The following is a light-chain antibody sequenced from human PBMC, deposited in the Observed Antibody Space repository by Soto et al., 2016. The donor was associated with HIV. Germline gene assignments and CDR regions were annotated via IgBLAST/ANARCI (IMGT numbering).Light chain of an antibody. CDR2: DER. J-gene: IGLJ2*01. CDR3: QVWDSSSAQVI. CDR1: NFGSKR. Sequence: SYELAQPTSVSVAPGETATITCGGNNFGSKRVYWYQQKPGQAPVLVVYDERDRPSGIPERFSGSNSGNTATLTINRVETGDEADYYCQVWDSSSAQVIFGGGTKLTVL. V-gene: IGLV3-21*02.